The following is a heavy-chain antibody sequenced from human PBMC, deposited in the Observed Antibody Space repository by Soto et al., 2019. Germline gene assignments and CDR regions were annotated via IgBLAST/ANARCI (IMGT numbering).Heavy chain of an antibody. CDR1: GYTSTSYD. CDR3: ARGYGRVYYYYYMDV. Sequence: ASVKVSCKASGYTSTSYDINWVRQATGQGLEWMGWMNPNSGNTGYAQKFQGRVTMTRNTSISTAYMGLSSLRSEDTAVYYCARGYGRVYYYYYMDVWGKGTTVTVSS. D-gene: IGHD1-26*01. CDR2: MNPNSGNT. J-gene: IGHJ6*03. V-gene: IGHV1-8*01.